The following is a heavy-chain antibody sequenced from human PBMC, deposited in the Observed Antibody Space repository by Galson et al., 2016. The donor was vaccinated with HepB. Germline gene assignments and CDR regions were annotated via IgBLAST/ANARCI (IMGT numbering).Heavy chain of an antibody. J-gene: IGHJ5*02. CDR3: VRDKVTPGTNWFDP. V-gene: IGHV3-74*01. D-gene: IGHD4-11*01. CDR1: GFTFSSSW. CDR2: ISGDGSST. Sequence: SLRLSCAASGFTFSSSWMHWVRQAPGEGLVWVSHISGDGSSTHYGDSVKGRFTVSRDNSKNTLYLQMNSLRAEDTAVYYCVRDKVTPGTNWFDPWGQGTLVTVSS.